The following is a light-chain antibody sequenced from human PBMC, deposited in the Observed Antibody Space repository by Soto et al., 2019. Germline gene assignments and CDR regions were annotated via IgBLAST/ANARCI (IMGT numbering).Light chain of an antibody. CDR1: SSDVGSYNL. CDR2: EGS. CDR3: CSYAGSYTFVV. V-gene: IGLV2-23*03. J-gene: IGLJ3*02. Sequence: QSALTQPASVSGSPGQSITISCTGTSSDVGSYNLVSWYQQHPGKAPKLMIYEGSKRPSGVSNRFSGSKSGNTASLTISGLKAEDEADYYCCSYAGSYTFVVFGGGTKVTVL.